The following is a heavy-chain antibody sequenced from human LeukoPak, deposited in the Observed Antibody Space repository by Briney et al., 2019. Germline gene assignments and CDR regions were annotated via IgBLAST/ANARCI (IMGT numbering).Heavy chain of an antibody. D-gene: IGHD3-22*01. Sequence: GGSLRLSCAASGFTFSDYSFNWVRQAPGKGLEWLSYISSSTTTIYYAASAEGRFTISRDNAKKSLYLQMNSLRAEDTAVYYCAREDDYYDSSGYDYWGQGTLVTVSS. CDR3: AREDDYYDSSGYDY. V-gene: IGHV3-48*01. CDR1: GFTFSDYS. J-gene: IGHJ4*02. CDR2: ISSSTTTI.